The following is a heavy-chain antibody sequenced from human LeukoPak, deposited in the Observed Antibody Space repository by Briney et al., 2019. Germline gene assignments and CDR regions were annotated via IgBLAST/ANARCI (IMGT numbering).Heavy chain of an antibody. D-gene: IGHD5-12*01. J-gene: IGHJ4*02. CDR2: ISYDGSNK. Sequence: GGSLRLSCAASGFTFSSYAMSWVRQAPGKGLEWVAVISYDGSNKYYADSVKGRFTISRDNSKNTLYLQMNSLRAEDTAVYYCARWDGGYGRFDYWGQGTLVTVSS. CDR1: GFTFSSYA. V-gene: IGHV3-30*03. CDR3: ARWDGGYGRFDY.